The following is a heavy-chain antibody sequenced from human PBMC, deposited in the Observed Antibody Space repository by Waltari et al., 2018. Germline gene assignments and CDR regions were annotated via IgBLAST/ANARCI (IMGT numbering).Heavy chain of an antibody. CDR1: GYTFSDYG. J-gene: IGHJ5*02. CDR3: ARERHRLMEEGYLMALDP. D-gene: IGHD3-3*01. Sequence: QVQLVQSGAEVKKPGASVKVSCKASGYTFSDYGISWVRQAPGQGLEWMGWSSGNNGHTNHAQKCQGRLIMTEDTSATTVYMELTHLTSDDTAVYYCARERHRLMEEGYLMALDPWGQGTLVTVSS. CDR2: SSGNNGHT. V-gene: IGHV1-18*01.